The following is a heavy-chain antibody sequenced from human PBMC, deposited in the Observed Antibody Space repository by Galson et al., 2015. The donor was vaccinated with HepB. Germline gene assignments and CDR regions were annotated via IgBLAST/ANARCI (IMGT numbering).Heavy chain of an antibody. D-gene: IGHD3-16*02. CDR2: INPSGGST. V-gene: IGHV1-46*01. J-gene: IGHJ4*02. Sequence: STRLSCAASGYTFTSYYMHWVRQAPGQGLEGMGIINPSGGSTSYAQKFQGRVTMTRDTSTSTVYMELSSLRSEDTAVYYCARPRGGVIVIFDYWGQGTLVTVSS. CDR3: ARPRGGVIVIFDY. CDR1: GYTFTSYY.